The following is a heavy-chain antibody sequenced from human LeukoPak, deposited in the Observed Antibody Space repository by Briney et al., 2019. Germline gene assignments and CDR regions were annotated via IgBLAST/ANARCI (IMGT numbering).Heavy chain of an antibody. Sequence: ASVKVSCKASGYTFTGYYMHWVRQAPGQGLEWMGWINPNSGGTNYAQKFQGRVTMTRDTSISTAYMELSRLRSDDTAVYYCARLGVGRWMVVTSYYYGMDVWGQGTTVTVSS. CDR1: GYTFTGYY. V-gene: IGHV1-2*02. D-gene: IGHD6-19*01. CDR2: INPNSGGT. CDR3: ARLGVGRWMVVTSYYYGMDV. J-gene: IGHJ6*02.